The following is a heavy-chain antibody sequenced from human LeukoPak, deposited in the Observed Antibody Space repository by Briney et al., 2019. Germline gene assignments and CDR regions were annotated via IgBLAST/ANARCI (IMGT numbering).Heavy chain of an antibody. D-gene: IGHD1-26*01. Sequence: PGGSLRLSCAASGFTFSSYSMNWVRRAPGKGLEWVSSISSSSDYIYYADSLKGRFTISRDNAKNSLYLQMNSLRAEDTAVYYCAREEGGADLYGFDIWGQGTMVTVSS. V-gene: IGHV3-21*01. CDR3: AREEGGADLYGFDI. J-gene: IGHJ3*02. CDR1: GFTFSSYS. CDR2: ISSSSDYI.